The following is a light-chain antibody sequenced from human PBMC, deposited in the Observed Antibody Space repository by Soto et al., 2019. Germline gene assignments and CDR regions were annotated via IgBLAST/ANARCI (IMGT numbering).Light chain of an antibody. V-gene: IGLV2-11*01. CDR2: DVS. CDR3: CSYAGSYTVI. J-gene: IGLJ2*01. CDR1: SSDVGGYNY. Sequence: QSALTQPRSVSGSPGQSVTISCTGTSSDVGGYNYVSWYQQLPGKAPKLMIYDVSKRPSGVPGRFSGSKSGNTASLTISGLQAEDEAHYYCCSYAGSYTVIFGGGTKLTVL.